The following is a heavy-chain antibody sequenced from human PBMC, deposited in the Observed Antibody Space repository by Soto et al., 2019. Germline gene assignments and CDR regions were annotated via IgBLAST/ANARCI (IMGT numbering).Heavy chain of an antibody. CDR1: GFTFSNAW. CDR3: TTDSYSSIIIVRFDY. D-gene: IGHD2-2*01. CDR2: IKSKTDGGTT. Sequence: GGSLRLSCAASGFTFSNAWINWVRQAPGKGLEWVGRIKSKTDGGTTDYAEPVKGRFAISRDDSNNMVYLQMNSLKIEDTAVYYCTTDSYSSIIIVRFDYWGHGTLVTVS. J-gene: IGHJ4*01. V-gene: IGHV3-15*07.